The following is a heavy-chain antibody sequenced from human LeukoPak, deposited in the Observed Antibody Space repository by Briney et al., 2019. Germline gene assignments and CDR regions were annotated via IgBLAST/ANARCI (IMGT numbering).Heavy chain of an antibody. CDR2: IHTSGST. V-gene: IGHV4-61*02. J-gene: IGHJ3*02. CDR1: GGSISSSSYY. CDR3: ARRGLAAAGTGYAFDI. Sequence: SETLSLTCTVSGGSISSSSYYWGWIRQPPGKGLEWIGRIHTSGSTNYNPSLKSRVTMSVDTSKNQFSLKLSSVTAADTAVYYCARRGLAAAGTGYAFDIWGQGTMVTVSS. D-gene: IGHD6-13*01.